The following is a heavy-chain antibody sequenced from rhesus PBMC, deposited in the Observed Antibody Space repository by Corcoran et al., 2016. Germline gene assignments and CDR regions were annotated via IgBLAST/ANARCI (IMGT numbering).Heavy chain of an antibody. CDR1: GFTFSSSA. Sequence: EVQLVESGGGLVQPGGSLRLSGAASGFTFSSSAIRWVRQASGKGLEWVGRIRSKSNNYETGYAGSVKSRYTSSVDETKNPAYLQLNRLKTEDTAVYYCTRGLYSGNYFNYWGQGVLVTVST. J-gene: IGHJ4*01. CDR3: TRGLYSGNYFNY. V-gene: IGHV3-118*01. CDR2: IRSKSNNYET. D-gene: IGHD1-44*01.